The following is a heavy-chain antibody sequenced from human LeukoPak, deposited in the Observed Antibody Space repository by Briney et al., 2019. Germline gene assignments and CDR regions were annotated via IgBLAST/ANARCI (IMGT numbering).Heavy chain of an antibody. CDR1: GYTFTGYY. Sequence: WASVKVSCKASGYTFTGYYMHWVRQAPGQGLEWMGWINPNSGGTNYAQKFQGRVTMTRDTSISTAYMELSRLRSDDTAVYYCARERYYTSGSVHNRIDYWGQGTLVTVSS. V-gene: IGHV1-2*02. CDR2: INPNSGGT. CDR3: ARERYYTSGSVHNRIDY. J-gene: IGHJ4*02. D-gene: IGHD3-10*01.